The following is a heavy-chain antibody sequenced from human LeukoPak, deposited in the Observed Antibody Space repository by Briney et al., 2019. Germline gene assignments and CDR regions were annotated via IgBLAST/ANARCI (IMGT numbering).Heavy chain of an antibody. CDR3: AKAGYCSGGGCYHLDY. V-gene: IGHV3-30*18. CDR1: EFTFSSYG. CDR2: ISYDGSYK. J-gene: IGHJ4*02. D-gene: IGHD2-15*01. Sequence: PGRSLRLSCAASEFTFSSYGMHWVRQAPGKGLEWVAVISYDGSYKYYADSVKGRLTVSRDNSKNTLYLQMNSLRAEDTAVYYCAKAGYCSGGGCYHLDYWGQGTLVTVSS.